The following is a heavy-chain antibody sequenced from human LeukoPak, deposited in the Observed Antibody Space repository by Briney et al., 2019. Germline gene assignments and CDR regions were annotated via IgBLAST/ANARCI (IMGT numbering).Heavy chain of an antibody. CDR2: MYYSGST. CDR3: ARNGAVDWDAEYAFDI. D-gene: IGHD3/OR15-3a*01. J-gene: IGHJ3*02. V-gene: IGHV4-59*11. CDR1: GGSISSHY. Sequence: SETLSLTCTVSGGSISSHYWSWIRQPPGKGLEWIGYMYYSGSTKYNSSLKSRVTISVDTSKDQFSLKLSSVTAADTAVYYCARNGAVDWDAEYAFDIWGQGTWVTVSS.